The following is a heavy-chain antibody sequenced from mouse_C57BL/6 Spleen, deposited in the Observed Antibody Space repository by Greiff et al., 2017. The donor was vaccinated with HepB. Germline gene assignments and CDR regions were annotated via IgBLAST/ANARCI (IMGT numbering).Heavy chain of an antibody. V-gene: IGHV5-9*01. CDR1: GFTFSSYT. CDR2: ISGGGGNT. CDR3: ARHPYYYGSSYYFDY. D-gene: IGHD1-1*01. Sequence: EVHLVESGGGLVKPGGSLKLSCAASGFTFSSYTMSWVRQTPEKRLEWVATISGGGGNTYYPDSVKGRFTISRDNAKNTLYLQMSSLRSEDTALYYCARHPYYYGSSYYFDYWGQGTTLTVSS. J-gene: IGHJ2*01.